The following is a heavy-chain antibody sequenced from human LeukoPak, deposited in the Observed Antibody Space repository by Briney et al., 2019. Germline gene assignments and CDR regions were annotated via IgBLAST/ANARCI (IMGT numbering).Heavy chain of an antibody. CDR2: TYSGGDT. D-gene: IGHD1-14*01. J-gene: IGHJ6*04. Sequence: RRSLRLSCAPSGLSPSNNYTSWVRHAPGEGLEWIAGTYSGGDTYYAESVQGRFTLSRDTYKNMVYLQMNGLTPEDTAVYYCARDPTGASVWGKGTTVTVSS. V-gene: IGHV3-53*01. CDR3: ARDPTGASV. CDR1: GLSPSNNY.